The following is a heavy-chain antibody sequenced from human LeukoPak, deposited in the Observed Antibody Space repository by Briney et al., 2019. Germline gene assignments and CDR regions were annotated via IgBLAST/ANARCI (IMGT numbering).Heavy chain of an antibody. D-gene: IGHD6-13*01. Sequence: GGSLRLSCAASGFTFGSYAMSWVRQAPGKGLEWVSTISGSGGSPYYADSVKGRFTISRDNSKNTLYLQMNSLRAEDTAVFYCAKAQHSSIWGYFDYWGQGTLVTVSS. V-gene: IGHV3-23*01. CDR3: AKAQHSSIWGYFDY. CDR1: GFTFGSYA. CDR2: ISGSGGSP. J-gene: IGHJ4*02.